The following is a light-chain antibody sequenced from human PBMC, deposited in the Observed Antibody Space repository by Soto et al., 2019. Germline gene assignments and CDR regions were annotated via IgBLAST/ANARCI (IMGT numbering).Light chain of an antibody. CDR1: QSIVSR. CDR3: QQYDNLPRT. Sequence: DIQMTQSPSSLSASVGDRVTITCQASQSIVSRLTWFQQKPGKAPKLLIFDASNLESGVPSRFNGSGSGTDFTLSMSSLQPDDIATYYCQQYDNLPRTFGRGTKVEIK. J-gene: IGKJ1*01. V-gene: IGKV1-33*01. CDR2: DAS.